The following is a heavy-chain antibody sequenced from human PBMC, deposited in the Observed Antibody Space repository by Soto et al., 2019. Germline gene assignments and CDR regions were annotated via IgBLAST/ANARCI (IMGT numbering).Heavy chain of an antibody. Sequence: PGGSLRLSCAASGFTFSDYYMNWIRQAPGKWLEWISYIRSSGSTIYYADSVKGRFTISRDNAKNSLFLQMNSLRAEDTAVYYCARGARTYRGYDYLFDYWGQGXLVTVYS. D-gene: IGHD5-12*01. V-gene: IGHV3-11*01. CDR3: ARGARTYRGYDYLFDY. CDR1: GFTFSDYY. CDR2: IRSSGSTI. J-gene: IGHJ4*02.